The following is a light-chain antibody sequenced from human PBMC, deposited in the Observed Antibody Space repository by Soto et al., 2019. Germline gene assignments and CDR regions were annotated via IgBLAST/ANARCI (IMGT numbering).Light chain of an antibody. CDR3: QQYNNCPPT. J-gene: IGKJ5*01. CDR2: GAS. CDR1: QNVSSN. V-gene: IGKV3-15*01. Sequence: EIVMTQSPATLSVSPGERATLSCRASQNVSSNLAWYQQKPGQAPRLLIYGASTRATGIPARFSGSGSGTEFTLTISSLQSEDFAVYYCQQYNNCPPTFGQGTRLEIK.